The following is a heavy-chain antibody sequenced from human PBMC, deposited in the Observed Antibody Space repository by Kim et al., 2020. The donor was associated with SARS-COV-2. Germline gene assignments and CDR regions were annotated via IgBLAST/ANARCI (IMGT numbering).Heavy chain of an antibody. D-gene: IGHD1-26*01. CDR3: TKDIGQALEY. V-gene: IGHV3-23*01. J-gene: IGHJ4*02. Sequence: GGSLRLSCAASGFTFTSYAMSWVRQAPGKGLQWVSAISGSGITTNYADSVKGRFTISRDSSKNTLFLQMNSLRPEDTAVYYCTKDIGQALEYWGQGTLVSVSS. CDR1: GFTFTSYA. CDR2: ISGSGITT.